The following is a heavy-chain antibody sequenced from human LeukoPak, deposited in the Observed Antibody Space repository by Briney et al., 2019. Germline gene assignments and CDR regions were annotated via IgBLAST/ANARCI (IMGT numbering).Heavy chain of an antibody. J-gene: IGHJ4*02. V-gene: IGHV3-23*01. D-gene: IGHD5/OR15-5a*01. CDR3: AKDLAGLRDFDY. CDR1: GFTFSSYA. Sequence: PGGSLRLSCAASGFTFSSYAMSWVRQAPGKGLEWVSGISGSGSNTKYADSMKGRFTISRDNSKNTLNLHMNRLRVEDTAVYYCAKDLAGLRDFDYWGQGTLVTVSS. CDR2: ISGSGSNT.